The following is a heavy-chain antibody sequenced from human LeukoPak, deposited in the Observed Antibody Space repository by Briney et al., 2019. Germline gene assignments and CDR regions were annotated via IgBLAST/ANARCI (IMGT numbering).Heavy chain of an antibody. V-gene: IGHV3-23*01. CDR1: GFTFANYA. CDR2: ISGSGSNT. D-gene: IGHD2-15*01. CDR3: ARVGSGPNFDY. Sequence: GGSLRLSCAASGFTFANYAMTWVRQAPGKGLDWVSLISGSGSNTYYADSVKGRFTISRDNSKNTLYLQMNSLRAEDTAVYYCARVGSGPNFDYWGQGTLVTVSS. J-gene: IGHJ4*02.